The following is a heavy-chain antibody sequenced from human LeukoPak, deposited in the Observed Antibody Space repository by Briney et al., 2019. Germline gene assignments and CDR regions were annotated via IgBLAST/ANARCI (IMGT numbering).Heavy chain of an antibody. V-gene: IGHV3-23*01. Sequence: GGSLRLSCSASGFTFSSYGMSWVRQAPGKGLEWVSAIGGRDGSTYYADSVKGRFTISRDNSKNTLYVQMNSLRAEDTAVYYCAKGHYYGSGSLDYWGQGTLVTVSS. CDR2: IGGRDGST. CDR1: GFTFSSYG. CDR3: AKGHYYGSGSLDY. D-gene: IGHD3-10*01. J-gene: IGHJ4*02.